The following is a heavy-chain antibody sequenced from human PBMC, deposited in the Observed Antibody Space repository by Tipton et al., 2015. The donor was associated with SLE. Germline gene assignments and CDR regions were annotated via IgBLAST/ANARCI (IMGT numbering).Heavy chain of an antibody. J-gene: IGHJ4*02. V-gene: IGHV4-4*02. CDR1: SGSISSSDW. CDR3: ARNGFYSLDY. Sequence: TLSLTCAVSSGSISSSDWWSWVRQPPGKGLEWIGEIYRRGSATYNPSLKSRVTISMDKSKDQFSLNLASVTPADTAVYYCARNGFYSLDYWGQGTLVTVSS. CDR2: IYRRGSA. D-gene: IGHD3-22*01.